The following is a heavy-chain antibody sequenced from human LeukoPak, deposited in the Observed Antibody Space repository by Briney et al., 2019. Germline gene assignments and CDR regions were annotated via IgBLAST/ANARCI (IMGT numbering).Heavy chain of an antibody. V-gene: IGHV3-11*04. CDR1: GFTFSDYY. CDR3: ASLNLLLWFGDDY. CDR2: ISSSGSTI. J-gene: IGHJ4*02. D-gene: IGHD3-10*01. Sequence: PGGSLRLSCAASGFTFSDYYMSWIRQAPGKGLEWVSYISSSGSTIYYADSVKVRFTISRDNAKNSLYLQMNSLRAEDTAVYYCASLNLLLWFGDDYWGQGTLVTVSS.